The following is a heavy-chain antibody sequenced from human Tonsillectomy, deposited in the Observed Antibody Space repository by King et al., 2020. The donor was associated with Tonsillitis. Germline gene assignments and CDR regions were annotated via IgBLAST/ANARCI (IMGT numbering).Heavy chain of an antibody. J-gene: IGHJ4*02. V-gene: IGHV3-48*01. Sequence: VQLVESGGGLVQPGGSLRLSCAASGFTFSGHSMNWVRQAPGKGLEWLAYISGSSDTIYYADSLKGRFTISRDNAKNSVYLLMNSLRAEDTAVYYCARDNPAQTAMITFDYWGRGILVTVSS. D-gene: IGHD5-18*01. CDR3: ARDNPAQTAMITFDY. CDR1: GFTFSGHS. CDR2: ISGSSDTI.